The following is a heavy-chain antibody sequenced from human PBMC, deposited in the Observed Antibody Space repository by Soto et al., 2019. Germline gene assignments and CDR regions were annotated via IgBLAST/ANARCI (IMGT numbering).Heavy chain of an antibody. CDR3: ARGRSSAYLSGPPPKFDP. J-gene: IGHJ5*02. CDR2: IGTLFDT. V-gene: IGHV3-13*01. D-gene: IGHD3-16*01. CDR1: GFTFTNYD. Sequence: EVQLVESGGGLVQPGGSLRLSCVASGFTFTNYDIHWVRQVRGKGLEWVSAIGTLFDTYYTDSVKGRFTISRENANNSVDLQMNSLRAGDKAIYYCARGRSSAYLSGPPPKFDPWGLGSLVTVSS.